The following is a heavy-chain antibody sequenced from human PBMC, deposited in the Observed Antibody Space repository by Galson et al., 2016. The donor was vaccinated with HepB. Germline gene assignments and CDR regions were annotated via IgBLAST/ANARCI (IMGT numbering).Heavy chain of an antibody. V-gene: IGHV3-11*04. CDR2: TSSGSKTT. Sequence: SLRLSCAASGFTVGNNYMSWVRQAPGKGLEWVSYTSSGSKTTYYADSVKGRFTISRDNAKDSLYLQMNSLRVEDTAVYYCARGEYSSGWGTDYWGQGTLVTVSS. J-gene: IGHJ4*02. D-gene: IGHD6-19*01. CDR3: ARGEYSSGWGTDY. CDR1: GFTVGNNY.